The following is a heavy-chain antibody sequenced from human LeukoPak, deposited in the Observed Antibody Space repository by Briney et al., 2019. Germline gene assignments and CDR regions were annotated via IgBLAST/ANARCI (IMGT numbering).Heavy chain of an antibody. J-gene: IGHJ4*02. Sequence: GGSLRLSCAASGFTFSSYAMSWVRQAPGKGLEWVSTISGSGGYTFYADSVKGRFTISRDNSKNTLYLQMNSLRAEDTAVYYCARDLLVGGSGYHYWGQGTLVTVSS. D-gene: IGHD3-22*01. CDR1: GFTFSSYA. CDR3: ARDLLVGGSGYHY. V-gene: IGHV3-23*01. CDR2: ISGSGGYT.